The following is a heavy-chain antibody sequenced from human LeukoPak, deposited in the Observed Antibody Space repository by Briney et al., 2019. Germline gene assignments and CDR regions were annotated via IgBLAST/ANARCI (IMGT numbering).Heavy chain of an antibody. Sequence: SETLSLTCTVAGGSISSHYWSWIRQPPGKGLEWIGRIYTSGSTNYNPSLKSRVTMSVDTSKNQFSLKLSSVTAADTAVYYCARSPILDDFWSGYYHYFDYWGQGTLVTVSS. CDR1: GGSISSHY. CDR2: IYTSGST. CDR3: ARSPILDDFWSGYYHYFDY. J-gene: IGHJ4*02. D-gene: IGHD3-3*01. V-gene: IGHV4-4*07.